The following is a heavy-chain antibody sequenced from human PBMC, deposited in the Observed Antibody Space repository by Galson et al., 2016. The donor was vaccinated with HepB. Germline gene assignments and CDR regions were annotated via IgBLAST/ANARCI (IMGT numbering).Heavy chain of an antibody. CDR2: IHQDGHT. J-gene: IGHJ4*02. CDR1: GGSVTTSDW. CDR3: ARTSHYRIDY. V-gene: IGHV4-4*02. Sequence: SETLSLTCTVSGGSVTTSDWWTWVRQPPGKGLEWVGEIHQDGHTNYSPSLKSRITMLVDRSKGQSSLKLTSVTAADTAIYFCARTSHYRIDYWGQGTLVTVS. D-gene: IGHD2-2*01.